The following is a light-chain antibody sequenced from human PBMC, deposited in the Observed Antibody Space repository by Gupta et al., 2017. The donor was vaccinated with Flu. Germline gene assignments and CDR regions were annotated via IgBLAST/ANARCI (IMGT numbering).Light chain of an antibody. Sequence: IQLTPSPSFMSASVGDRVTITCRTSQDIRSNLAWYQAKPAEAPKLLMFAASTLETGVPSRFSGSGSGTEFTLTISRLQPEDFATYYCQQVHSYPVTFGQGTRLDFK. J-gene: IGKJ5*01. CDR1: QDIRSN. CDR2: AAS. CDR3: QQVHSYPVT. V-gene: IGKV1-9*01.